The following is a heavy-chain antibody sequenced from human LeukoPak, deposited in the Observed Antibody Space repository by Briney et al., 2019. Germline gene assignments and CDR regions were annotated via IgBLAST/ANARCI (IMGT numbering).Heavy chain of an antibody. D-gene: IGHD1-26*01. CDR1: GFSVRNYY. CDR3: ARDRAATQGWVEFDP. V-gene: IGHV3-66*03. J-gene: IGHJ5*02. Sequence: GGSLQLSCAVSGFSVRNYYMNWLRQAPVKGLEWVSLIRGSGETVYADPVKGRFTISRDDSKNTVYLQMNSLRLDDTAVYFCARDRAATQGWVEFDPWGQGTLVTVSS. CDR2: IRGSGET.